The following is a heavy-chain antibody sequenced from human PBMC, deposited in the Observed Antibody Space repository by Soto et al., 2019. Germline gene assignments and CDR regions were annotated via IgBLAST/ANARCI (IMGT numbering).Heavy chain of an antibody. Sequence: GGSLRLSCAASGFTFDDYGMSWVRQAPGKGLEWVSGINWNGGSTGYADSVKGRFTISRDNAKNSLYLQMNSLRAEDTALYYCARLYSSAWYGPGRYWGQGTLVTVAS. J-gene: IGHJ4*02. D-gene: IGHD6-19*01. V-gene: IGHV3-20*04. CDR1: GFTFDDYG. CDR3: ARLYSSAWYGPGRY. CDR2: INWNGGST.